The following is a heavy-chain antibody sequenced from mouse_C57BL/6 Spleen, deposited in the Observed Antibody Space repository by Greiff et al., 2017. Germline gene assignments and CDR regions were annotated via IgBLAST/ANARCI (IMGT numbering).Heavy chain of an antibody. CDR2: IYPGGGYT. CDR3: ARAITTVVASPEWYFDV. Sequence: VQLQQSGAELVRPGTSVKMSCKASGYTFTNYWIGWVKQRPGHGLEWIGDIYPGGGYTNYNEKFKGKATLTADKSSSTAYMQFSSLTSEDSAIYYCARAITTVVASPEWYFDVWGTGTTVTVSS. CDR1: GYTFTNYW. D-gene: IGHD1-1*01. J-gene: IGHJ1*03. V-gene: IGHV1-63*01.